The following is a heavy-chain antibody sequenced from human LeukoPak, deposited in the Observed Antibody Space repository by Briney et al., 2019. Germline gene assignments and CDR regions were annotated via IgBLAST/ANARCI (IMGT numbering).Heavy chain of an antibody. CDR3: AIDGLGYYSSASCNGGRPSDY. CDR1: GYTFTSYS. V-gene: IGHV1-18*01. D-gene: IGHD2-2*01. J-gene: IGHJ4*02. CDR2: VNAYNGNT. Sequence: ASVKVSCKASGYTFTSYSISWVRQAPGQGLEWMGWVNAYNGNTNYAQKLQGRVTMTTDTSTSTAYTELRSLRSDDTDVYYCAIDGLGYYSSASCNGGRPSDYWGQGTLVTVSS.